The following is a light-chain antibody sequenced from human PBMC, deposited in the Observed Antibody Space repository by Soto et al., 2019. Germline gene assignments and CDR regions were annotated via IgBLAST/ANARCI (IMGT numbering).Light chain of an antibody. Sequence: EIVLTQSPGTLSLSPGERATLSCRASQSDSSSYLAWYQQKPGQAPRLLIYGASSRATGIPDRFSGSGSGTDFTLTISRLEPEDFAVYYCQQYGSSPPIPFGQGTRLEIK. V-gene: IGKV3-20*01. CDR3: QQYGSSPPIP. CDR2: GAS. J-gene: IGKJ5*01. CDR1: QSDSSSY.